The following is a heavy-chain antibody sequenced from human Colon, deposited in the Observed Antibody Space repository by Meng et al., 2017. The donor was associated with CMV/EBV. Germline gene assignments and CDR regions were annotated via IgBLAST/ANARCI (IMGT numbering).Heavy chain of an antibody. CDR2: LKSNNDGGTT. V-gene: IGHV3-15*01. CDR1: GITFTKAW. Sequence: GESLKISCAASGITFTKAWMSWVRQAPGKGLEWVGRLKSNNDGGTTYYAAPVKGRFTISRDDSKDTVFLQMNSLKTEDAAVYYCTTDGGSTRNFYGLDVWGQGTTVTVSS. CDR3: TTDGGSTRNFYGLDV. J-gene: IGHJ6*02. D-gene: IGHD3-16*01.